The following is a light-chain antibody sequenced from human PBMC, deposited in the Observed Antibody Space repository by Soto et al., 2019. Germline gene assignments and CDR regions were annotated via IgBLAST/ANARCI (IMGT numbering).Light chain of an antibody. CDR1: QAIHSY. Sequence: DIQMTQSPSSLSASVGDRVTITCRASQAIHSYLNWYQQKPGKAPNLLIFATSTLQRGVPSRFSGSGSGTDFTLSISSLQPEDFATYYCHRRETFGPGTKVDIK. CDR3: HRRET. J-gene: IGKJ3*01. V-gene: IGKV1-39*01. CDR2: ATS.